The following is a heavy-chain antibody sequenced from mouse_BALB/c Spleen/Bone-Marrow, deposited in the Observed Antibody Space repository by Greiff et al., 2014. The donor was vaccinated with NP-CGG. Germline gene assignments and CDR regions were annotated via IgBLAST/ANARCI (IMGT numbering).Heavy chain of an antibody. V-gene: IGHV4-1*02. J-gene: IGHJ3*01. CDR3: ARNGYYGWITY. Sequence: LQQSGGSLKLSCAASGFDFSGYWMTWVRQAPGKGLEWIGEINPDSRTINYKPSLKEKFIMSRDNAKNTLYLQMSKVRSEDTALYYCARNGYYGWITYWGQGTLVTVSA. D-gene: IGHD2-3*01. CDR1: GFDFSGYW. CDR2: INPDSRTI.